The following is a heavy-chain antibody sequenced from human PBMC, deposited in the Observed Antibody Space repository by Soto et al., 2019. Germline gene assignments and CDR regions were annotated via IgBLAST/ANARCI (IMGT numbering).Heavy chain of an antibody. D-gene: IGHD1-26*01. Sequence: SETLSLTCAVYGGSFSGYYWSWIRQPPGKGLEWIGEINDSGSTNYNPSLKSRVTISVDTSKNQFSLKLSSVTAADTAVYYCARARLGGSYFYYYYGMDVWGQGTTVTVSS. CDR3: ARARLGGSYFYYYYGMDV. CDR2: INDSGST. J-gene: IGHJ6*02. V-gene: IGHV4-34*01. CDR1: GGSFSGYY.